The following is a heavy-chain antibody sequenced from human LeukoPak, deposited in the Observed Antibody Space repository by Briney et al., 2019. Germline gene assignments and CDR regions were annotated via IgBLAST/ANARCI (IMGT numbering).Heavy chain of an antibody. CDR3: ASHQVGYSYDHDC. D-gene: IGHD5-18*01. V-gene: IGHV1-69*04. J-gene: IGHJ4*02. CDR2: IIPILGIA. Sequence: SVKVSCKAAGGTFSSYAISWVRQAPGQGLEWMGRIIPILGIANYAQKFQGRVTITADKSTSTAYMELSSLRSEDTAVYYCASHQVGYSYDHDCWGQGTLVTVSS. CDR1: GGTFSSYA.